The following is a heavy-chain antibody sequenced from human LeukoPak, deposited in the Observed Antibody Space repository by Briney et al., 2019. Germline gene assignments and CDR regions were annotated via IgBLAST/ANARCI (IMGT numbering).Heavy chain of an antibody. Sequence: GGSLRLSCAVSGFTFSSYWMSWVRQAPGMGLELVANIREDGSETYYVDSVKGRFTISRDNARNSVYLQMDRLRAGDTAVYYCARAGGGYFDYWGQGTLVTVSS. CDR1: GFTFSSYW. J-gene: IGHJ4*02. CDR2: IREDGSET. D-gene: IGHD4-23*01. V-gene: IGHV3-7*03. CDR3: ARAGGGYFDY.